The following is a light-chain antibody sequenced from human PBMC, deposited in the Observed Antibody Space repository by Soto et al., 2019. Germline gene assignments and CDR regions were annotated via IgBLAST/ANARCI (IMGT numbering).Light chain of an antibody. CDR1: SSDVGGYNY. Sequence: QSVLTQPASVSGSPGQSITISCTGTSSDVGGYNYVSWYQQHPGKAPKLMIYEVNNRPSGVSNRFSGSKFGNTASLTISGLQAEDEADYYCSSYTSSSTLVFGGGTKLTVL. J-gene: IGLJ3*02. CDR2: EVN. V-gene: IGLV2-14*01. CDR3: SSYTSSSTLV.